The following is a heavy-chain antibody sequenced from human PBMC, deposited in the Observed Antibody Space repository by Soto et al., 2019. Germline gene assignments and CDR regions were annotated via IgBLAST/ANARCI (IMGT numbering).Heavy chain of an antibody. J-gene: IGHJ4*02. V-gene: IGHV1-8*01. CDR2: MNPNSGNT. CDR3: AKQCYFARSEANCLYYFDY. D-gene: IGHD1-1*01. CDR1: GYTFTNSD. Sequence: ASVKVSCKASGYTFTNSDINWVRQATGQGLEWMGWMNPNSGNTGYAQKFQGRVTMASNTSISTAYMELSSLRSEDTAVYYCAKQCYFARSEANCLYYFDYWGQGTPVTVSS.